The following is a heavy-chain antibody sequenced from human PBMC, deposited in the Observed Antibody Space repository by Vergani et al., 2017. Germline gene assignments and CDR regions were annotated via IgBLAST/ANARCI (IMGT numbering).Heavy chain of an antibody. D-gene: IGHD5/OR15-5a*01. Sequence: QLQLQESGPGLVKPSETLSLTCTVSGGSISSSSYYWGWLRQPPGKGLEWIGSIYYSGSTYYNPSLKSRVTISVDTSKNQFSLKLSSVTAADTAVYYCARHAVYYYFDYWGQGTLVTVSS. CDR2: IYYSGST. V-gene: IGHV4-39*01. CDR3: ARHAVYYYFDY. J-gene: IGHJ4*02. CDR1: GGSISSSSYY.